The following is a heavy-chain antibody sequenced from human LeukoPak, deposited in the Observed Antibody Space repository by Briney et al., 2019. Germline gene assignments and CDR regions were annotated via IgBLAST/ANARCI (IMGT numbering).Heavy chain of an antibody. Sequence: GASVKVSCKASGYTFTSYDINWVRQATGQGLEWMGWMNPNSGNTGYAQKFQGRVTMTRNTSISTAYMELSSLRSEDTAVYYCAREFRGSGWSYYYYYMDVWGKGTTVTVSS. CDR1: GYTFTSYD. D-gene: IGHD6-19*01. CDR3: AREFRGSGWSYYYYYMDV. V-gene: IGHV1-8*01. J-gene: IGHJ6*03. CDR2: MNPNSGNT.